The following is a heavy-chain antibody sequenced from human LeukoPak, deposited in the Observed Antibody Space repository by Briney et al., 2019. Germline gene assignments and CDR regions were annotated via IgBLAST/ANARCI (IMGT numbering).Heavy chain of an antibody. D-gene: IGHD1-7*01. Sequence: SETLSLTCAVYGGSFSGYYWSWIRQPPGKGLEWIGEINHSGSTNYNPSLKSRVTISVDTSKNQFSLKLSSVTAADTAVYYCARAPYLVRYNWNYDYFDYWGQGTLVTVSS. V-gene: IGHV4-34*01. CDR1: GGSFSGYY. CDR2: INHSGST. J-gene: IGHJ4*02. CDR3: ARAPYLVRYNWNYDYFDY.